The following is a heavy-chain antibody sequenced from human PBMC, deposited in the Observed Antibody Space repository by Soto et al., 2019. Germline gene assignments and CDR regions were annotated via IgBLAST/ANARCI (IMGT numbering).Heavy chain of an antibody. CDR3: ARDRAVTTRYFHN. CDR2: ISGGGGSP. V-gene: IGHV3-23*01. J-gene: IGHJ4*02. D-gene: IGHD4-17*01. Sequence: EVQLLESGGGLVQPGGSLRLSCAASGFTFSSYAMSWVRQAPGRRLEWVSGISGGGGSPYYANSVKGRFTISRDNSKNTLYLLMNCLRVEDTAVYYCARDRAVTTRYFHNWGQGTLVTVSS. CDR1: GFTFSSYA.